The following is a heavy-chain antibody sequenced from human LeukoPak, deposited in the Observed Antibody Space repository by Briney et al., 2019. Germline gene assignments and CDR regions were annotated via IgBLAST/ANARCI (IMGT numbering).Heavy chain of an antibody. V-gene: IGHV3-11*01. J-gene: IGHJ3*02. D-gene: IGHD1-26*01. CDR2: ISSSGSTI. CDR3: TRILLKWELPGSDAFDI. CDR1: GFTFSDYY. Sequence: GGSLRLSCAASGFTFSDYYMSWIRQAPGKGLEWVSYISSSGSTIYYADSVKGRFTISRDNAKNSLYLQMNSLRAEDTAVYYCTRILLKWELPGSDAFDIWGEGTMVTVSS.